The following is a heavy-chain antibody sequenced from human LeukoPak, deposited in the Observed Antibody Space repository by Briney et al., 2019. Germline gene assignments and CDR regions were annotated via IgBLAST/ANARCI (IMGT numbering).Heavy chain of an antibody. V-gene: IGHV3-33*01. CDR2: IWYDGSNK. CDR3: ARDRGYYDSSGYSYYFDY. Sequence: PGRSLRLSCAASGFTFSSYGMHWVRQAPGKGLEWVAVIWYDGSNKYYADSVKGRFTISRDNSKNTLYLQMNSLRAGDTAVYYCARDRGYYDSSGYSYYFDYWGQGTLVTVSS. D-gene: IGHD3-22*01. J-gene: IGHJ4*02. CDR1: GFTFSSYG.